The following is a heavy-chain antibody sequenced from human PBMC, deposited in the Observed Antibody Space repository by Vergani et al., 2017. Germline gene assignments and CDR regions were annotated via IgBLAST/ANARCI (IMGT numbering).Heavy chain of an antibody. Sequence: QVQLVQSGAEVKKPGASVKVSCKASGYTFTSYGISWVRQAPGQGLEWMGWISAYNGNTNYAQKLQGRVTMTTDTSTRTAYMELRRLRSDDTAVYYCARARRTVTTWRTFDYWGQGTLVTVSS. CDR3: ARARRTVTTWRTFDY. J-gene: IGHJ4*02. V-gene: IGHV1-18*01. D-gene: IGHD4-11*01. CDR2: ISAYNGNT. CDR1: GYTFTSYG.